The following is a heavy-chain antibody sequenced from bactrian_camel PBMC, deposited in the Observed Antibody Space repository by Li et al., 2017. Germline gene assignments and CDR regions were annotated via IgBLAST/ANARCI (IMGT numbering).Heavy chain of an antibody. CDR2: IGGEGRS. CDR1: GYTYNRNC. CDR3: AAGRSTWLCSSRSQYNY. D-gene: IGHD1*01. Sequence: VQLVESGGGSVQAGGSLKLSCEMSGYTYNRNCMAWFRQAPGKEREGVATIGGEGRSTYADSVKGRFTISRDNAKKTLYLQMNSLKPEDTAMYYCAAGRSTWLCSSRSQYNYWGQGTQVTVS. V-gene: IGHV3S53*01. J-gene: IGHJ4*01.